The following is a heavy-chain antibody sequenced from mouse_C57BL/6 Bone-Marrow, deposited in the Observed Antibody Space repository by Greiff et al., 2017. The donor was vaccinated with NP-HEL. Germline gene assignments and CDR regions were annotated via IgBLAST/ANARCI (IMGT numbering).Heavy chain of an antibody. Sequence: EVQLQQSGPELVKPGASVKISCKASGYSFTDYNMNWVKQSNGKSLEWIGVINPNYGTTSYNQKFKGKATLPVDQSSSSAYMQCNSLTSEDSADYDWARYDYGSSFYDCDYWGQGTTRTVSS. D-gene: IGHD1-1*01. CDR3: ARYDYGSSFYDCDY. CDR2: INPNYGTT. V-gene: IGHV1-39*01. J-gene: IGHJ2*01. CDR1: GYSFTDYN.